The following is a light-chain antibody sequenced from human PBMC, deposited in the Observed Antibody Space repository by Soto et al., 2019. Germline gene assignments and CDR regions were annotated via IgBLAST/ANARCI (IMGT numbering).Light chain of an antibody. CDR1: QSVSCW. Sequence: DIQMTQSPSTLYSSVGDPVTVTCGASQSVSCWLAWYQQKPGEAPKLLIYDASALPRGVPSRFSGSGSGTKFTLTIASLQNDDFATYYCQQYETFSGTFGPGTKVDIK. CDR2: DAS. CDR3: QQYETFSGT. J-gene: IGKJ1*01. V-gene: IGKV1-5*01.